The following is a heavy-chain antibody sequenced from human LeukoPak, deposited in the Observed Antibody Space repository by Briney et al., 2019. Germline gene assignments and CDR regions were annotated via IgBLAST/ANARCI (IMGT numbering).Heavy chain of an antibody. CDR1: DYSISSGYY. J-gene: IGHJ2*01. D-gene: IGHD2-15*01. CDR3: AKQPRFRSGGSCYSHWDFDL. V-gene: IGHV4-38-2*01. Sequence: SETLSLTCAVSDYSISSGYYWGWIRQPPGKGLEWIGSISYSGSTYYNPSLKSRVTISVDTSKNQFSLKLSSVTAADTAVYYCAKQPRFRSGGSCYSHWDFDLWGRGTLVTVSS. CDR2: ISYSGST.